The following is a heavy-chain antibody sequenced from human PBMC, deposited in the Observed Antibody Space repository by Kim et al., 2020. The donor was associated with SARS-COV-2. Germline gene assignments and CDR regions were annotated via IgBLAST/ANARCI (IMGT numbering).Heavy chain of an antibody. Sequence: YNPALQSRVTKSVDTSKDQFSLKRSSCAAADTAVYYCARVASSGPYFDYWGQGTLVTVSS. D-gene: IGHD6-19*01. J-gene: IGHJ4*02. CDR3: ARVASSGPYFDY. V-gene: IGHV4-4*07.